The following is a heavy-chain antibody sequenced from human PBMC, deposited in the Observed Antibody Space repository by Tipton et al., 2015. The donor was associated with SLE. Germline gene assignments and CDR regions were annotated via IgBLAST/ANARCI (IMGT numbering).Heavy chain of an antibody. CDR1: GFTFSSYG. D-gene: IGHD6-13*01. CDR2: IWSDGSNK. V-gene: IGHV3-33*08. Sequence: SLRLSCAASGFTFSSYGMHWVRQAPGKGLVWVAVIWSDGSNKYYADSVKGRFTISRDNSKNTLYLQMNSLRAEDTAVYYCAGQLSYYYGMDVWGQGTTVTVSS. J-gene: IGHJ6*02. CDR3: AGQLSYYYGMDV.